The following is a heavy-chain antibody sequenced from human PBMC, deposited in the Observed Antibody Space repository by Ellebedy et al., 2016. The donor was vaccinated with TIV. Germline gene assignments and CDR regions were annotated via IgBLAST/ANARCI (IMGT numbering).Heavy chain of an antibody. J-gene: IGHJ6*02. V-gene: IGHV3-33*08. CDR1: GITFSSYS. CDR2: IWYDGSNK. Sequence: PGGSLRLSCAASGITFSSYSMHWVRQAPGKGLEWVAVIWYDGSNKYYADSVKGRFTISRDNSKNTLYLQMNSLRAEDTAVYYCARDIRSYDILTGYYEYGMDVWGQGTTVTVSS. CDR3: ARDIRSYDILTGYYEYGMDV. D-gene: IGHD3-9*01.